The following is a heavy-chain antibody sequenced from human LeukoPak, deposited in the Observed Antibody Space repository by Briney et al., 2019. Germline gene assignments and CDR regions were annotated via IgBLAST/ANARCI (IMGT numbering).Heavy chain of an antibody. Sequence: GGSLRLSCAASGFTFSSYSMNWVRQAPGKGLEWVSSISSSSSYIYYADSVKGRFTISRDNAKNSLYLQMNSLRAEDTAVYYCARVSVATMGVYYYYMDVWGKGTTVTVSS. J-gene: IGHJ6*03. CDR1: GFTFSSYS. CDR3: ARVSVATMGVYYYYMDV. V-gene: IGHV3-21*01. CDR2: ISSSSSYI. D-gene: IGHD5-12*01.